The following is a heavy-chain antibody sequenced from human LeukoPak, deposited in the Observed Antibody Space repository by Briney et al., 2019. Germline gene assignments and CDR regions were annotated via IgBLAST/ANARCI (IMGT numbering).Heavy chain of an antibody. CDR3: ARQGYNSDAFDI. J-gene: IGHJ3*02. V-gene: IGHV4-59*08. CDR2: IYYSGST. Sequence: SETLSLTCTVSGGSISSYYWSWIRQPPGKGLEWIGYIYYSGSTNYNPSLKSRVTISVDTSKNQFSLKLSSVTAADTAVYYCARQGYNSDAFDIWGQGTMVTVSS. D-gene: IGHD5-24*01. CDR1: GGSISSYY.